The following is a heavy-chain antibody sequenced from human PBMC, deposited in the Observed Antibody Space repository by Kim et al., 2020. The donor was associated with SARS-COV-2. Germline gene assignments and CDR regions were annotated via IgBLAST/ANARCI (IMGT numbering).Heavy chain of an antibody. CDR1: GYTFTSYG. Sequence: ASVKVSCKASGYTFTSYGISWVRQAPGQGLEWMGWISAYNGNTNYAQKLQGRVTMTTDTSTSTAYMELRSLRSDDTAVYYCARFMGGGVLRYFDWSTYGMAVWGQGTTVTVSS. J-gene: IGHJ6*02. CDR2: ISAYNGNT. CDR3: ARFMGGGVLRYFDWSTYGMAV. D-gene: IGHD3-9*01. V-gene: IGHV1-18*01.